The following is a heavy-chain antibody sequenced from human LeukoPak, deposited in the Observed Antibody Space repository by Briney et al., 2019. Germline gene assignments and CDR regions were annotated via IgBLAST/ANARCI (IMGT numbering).Heavy chain of an antibody. J-gene: IGHJ5*02. CDR3: ARGPPRSASYYRGLFDP. CDR1: GFTFSKYW. V-gene: IGHV3-7*01. D-gene: IGHD3-10*01. Sequence: GGSLRLSCAASGFTFSKYWMSWVRQAPGKGLEWVAYIKEDGSEKYYVGSVKGRFTISRDNAKNSLYLQMNSLRVDDTAVYYCARGPPRSASYYRGLFDPWGQGTLVTVS. CDR2: IKEDGSEK.